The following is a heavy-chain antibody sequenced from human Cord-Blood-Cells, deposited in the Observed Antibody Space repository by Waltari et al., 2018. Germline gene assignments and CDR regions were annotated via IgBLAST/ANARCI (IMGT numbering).Heavy chain of an antibody. D-gene: IGHD3-16*01. J-gene: IGHJ5*02. CDR1: GFTFSAYY. CDR2: ISSSSSYT. CDR3: ARTYDFSLHWFDP. V-gene: IGHV3-11*05. Sequence: QVQLVESGGGLVKPGGSLRLPCAASGFTFSAYYIRSIRQAPGKGLEWVSYISSSSSYTNYADSVKGRFTISRDNAKNSLYLQMNSLRAEDTAVYYCARTYDFSLHWFDPWGQGTLVTVSS.